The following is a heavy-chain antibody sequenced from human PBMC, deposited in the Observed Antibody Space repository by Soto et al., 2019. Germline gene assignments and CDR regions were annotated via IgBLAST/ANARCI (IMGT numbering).Heavy chain of an antibody. D-gene: IGHD2-15*01. CDR1: GFTFSDYY. V-gene: IGHV3-11*01. Sequence: GGSLRLSCAASGFTFSDYYMSWIRQAPGKGLEWVSYISSSGSTIYYADSVKGRFTISRDNAKNSLYLQMNSLRAEDTAVYYCASVYCSGGSCTKFGVFDAFDIWGQGTMVTVSS. CDR3: ASVYCSGGSCTKFGVFDAFDI. CDR2: ISSSGSTI. J-gene: IGHJ3*02.